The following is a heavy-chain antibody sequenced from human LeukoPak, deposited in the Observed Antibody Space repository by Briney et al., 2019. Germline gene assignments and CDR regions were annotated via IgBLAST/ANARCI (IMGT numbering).Heavy chain of an antibody. Sequence: SETLSLTCAFYGGSFSDYYWSWIRQPPGKGLEWIGEITRRGNTNYNPSLKSGVSRSVDTSNTQASLRLRSVTAADTAVYYCARLDQLVQDYWYFDLWGRGTLVTVSA. D-gene: IGHD6-13*01. V-gene: IGHV4-34*01. CDR2: ITRRGNT. CDR3: ARLDQLVQDYWYFDL. J-gene: IGHJ2*01. CDR1: GGSFSDYY.